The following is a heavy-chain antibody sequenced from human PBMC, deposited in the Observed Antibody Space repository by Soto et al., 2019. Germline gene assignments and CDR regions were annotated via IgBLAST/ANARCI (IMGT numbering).Heavy chain of an antibody. V-gene: IGHV3-30-3*01. CDR2: ISYDGSNK. Sequence: QGQLVESGGGVVQPGRSLRLSCAASGFTFCSYAMHWVRQAPGKGLEWVAVISYDGSNKYYADSVKGRFTISRDNSKNTLYLQMNSLRAEDTAVYYCARDRVGATFFLDYWGQGTLVTVSS. CDR3: ARDRVGATFFLDY. CDR1: GFTFCSYA. J-gene: IGHJ4*02. D-gene: IGHD1-26*01.